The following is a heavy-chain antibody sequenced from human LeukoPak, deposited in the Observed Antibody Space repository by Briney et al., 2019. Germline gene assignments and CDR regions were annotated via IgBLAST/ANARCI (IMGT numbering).Heavy chain of an antibody. J-gene: IGHJ4*02. V-gene: IGHV1-2*02. Sequence: ASVKVSCKASGYIFSDYYMHWVRQAPGQGLEWMGWINPNSGGTNYAQKFQGRVTMTRNTSISTAYMELSRLTSDDTAVYYCAKERAVYGWGSVSDYWGQGTLVTVSS. CDR2: INPNSGGT. D-gene: IGHD3-10*01. CDR3: AKERAVYGWGSVSDY. CDR1: GYIFSDYY.